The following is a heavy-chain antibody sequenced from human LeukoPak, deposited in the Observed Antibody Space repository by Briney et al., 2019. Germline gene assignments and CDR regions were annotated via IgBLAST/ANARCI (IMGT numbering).Heavy chain of an antibody. CDR2: INPNSGGT. J-gene: IGHJ4*02. V-gene: IGHV1-2*02. D-gene: IGHD5-12*01. CDR1: GYTFTDYY. Sequence: ASVKVSCKASGYTFTDYYMHWVRQAPGQGLEWMGWINPNSGGTNYAQKFQGRVTMTRDTSISTAYMELRRLRSDDTAVYYCARDGRGYSGWGSGGDPSDYWGQGTLVTVSS. CDR3: ARDGRGYSGWGSGGDPSDY.